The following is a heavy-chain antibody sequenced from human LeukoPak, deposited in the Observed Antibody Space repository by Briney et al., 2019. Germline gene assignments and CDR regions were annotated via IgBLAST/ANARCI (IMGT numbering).Heavy chain of an antibody. J-gene: IGHJ4*02. CDR1: GYSFATYW. Sequence: GESLKISCKGSGYSFATYWIGWVRQMPGKGLEWMGIIYPGDSDTRYSPSFQGQVTISADKSITTAYLEWSSLKASDTAMYYCVRQGSIWYYFDYWGQGTLVTVSS. CDR2: IYPGDSDT. V-gene: IGHV5-51*01. CDR3: VRQGSIWYYFDY. D-gene: IGHD6-13*01.